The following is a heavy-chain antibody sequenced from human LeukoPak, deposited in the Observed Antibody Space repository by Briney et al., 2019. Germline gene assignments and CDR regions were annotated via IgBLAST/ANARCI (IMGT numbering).Heavy chain of an antibody. CDR2: FNGRGDST. J-gene: IGHJ4*02. CDR3: AKGAGYSSNWNFDY. V-gene: IGHV3-23*01. Sequence: GGSLRLSCEVSGFTFSHYGMSWVRQAPGKGPEWVAGFNGRGDSTYYAESVRGRFTISRDTSKNTLYLQVSSLRVEDTAVYYCAKGAGYSSNWNFDYWGQGTLVTVSS. D-gene: IGHD6-13*01. CDR1: GFTFSHYG.